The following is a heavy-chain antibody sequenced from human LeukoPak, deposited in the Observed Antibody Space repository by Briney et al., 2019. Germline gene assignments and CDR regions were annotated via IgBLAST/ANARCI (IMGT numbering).Heavy chain of an antibody. CDR1: GYSISSGYY. D-gene: IGHD3-3*01. J-gene: IGHJ5*02. CDR2: IYHSGST. V-gene: IGHV4-38-2*01. Sequence: PSETLSLTCAVSGYSISSGYYWGWIRQPPGKGLEWIGSIYHSGSTYYNPSLKSRVTISVDTSKNQFSLKLSPVTAADTAVYYCARHPYYDFWSGYISWFDPWGQGTLVTVSS. CDR3: ARHPYYDFWSGYISWFDP.